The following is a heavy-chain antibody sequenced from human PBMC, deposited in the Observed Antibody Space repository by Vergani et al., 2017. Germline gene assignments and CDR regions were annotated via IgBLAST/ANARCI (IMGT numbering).Heavy chain of an antibody. CDR2: INPNSGGT. CDR3: ARGLRLPGSYYYGMDV. D-gene: IGHD6-25*01. CDR1: GYTFTSYD. Sequence: QVQLVQSGAEVKKPGASVKVSCKASGYTFTSYDINWVRQAPGQGLEWMGWINPNSGGTNYAQKFQGRVTMTRDTSISTAYMELSRLRSDDTAVYYCARGLRLPGSYYYGMDVWGQGTTVTVSS. V-gene: IGHV1-2*02. J-gene: IGHJ6*02.